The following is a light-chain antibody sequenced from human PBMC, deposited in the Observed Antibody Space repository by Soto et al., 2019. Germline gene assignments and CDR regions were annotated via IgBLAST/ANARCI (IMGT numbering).Light chain of an antibody. Sequence: QYVLTQPASVSGSPEQSITISCTGTSSDVGGYNYVSWYQQHPGKAPKLMIYDVSNRPSGVSNRFSGSKSGNTASLTISGLQAEDEADYYCSSYTSSSTLVFGGGTQLT. CDR2: DVS. V-gene: IGLV2-14*01. J-gene: IGLJ2*01. CDR3: SSYTSSSTLV. CDR1: SSDVGGYNY.